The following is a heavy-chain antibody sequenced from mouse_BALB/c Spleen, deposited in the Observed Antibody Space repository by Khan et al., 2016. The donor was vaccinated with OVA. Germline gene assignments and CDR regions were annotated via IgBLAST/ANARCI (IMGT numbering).Heavy chain of an antibody. V-gene: IGHV1-7*01. CDR3: TRDRMDY. CDR1: GYTFTTYW. CDR2: FNPTSGYT. J-gene: IGHJ2*01. Sequence: VQLQQSGAELAKPGASVKMSCKASGYTFTTYWMHWVKQRPGQGLEWIGYFNPTSGYTDYNDKFTDRATLSADKSSSTAYMQLNSLTSEDSAVYYWTRDRMDYWGQGTTLTVSS.